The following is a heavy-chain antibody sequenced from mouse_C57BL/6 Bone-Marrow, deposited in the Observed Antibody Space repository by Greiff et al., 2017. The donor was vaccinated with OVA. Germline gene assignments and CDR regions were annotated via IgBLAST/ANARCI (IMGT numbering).Heavy chain of an antibody. V-gene: IGHV5-2*01. D-gene: IGHD1-1*01. CDR3: ARRGYYGSSLYWYFDV. CDR1: EYEFPSHD. J-gene: IGHJ1*03. Sequence: EVQVVESGGGLVQPGESLKLSCESNEYEFPSHDMSWVRKTPEKRLELVAAINSDGGSTYYPDTMERRFIISRDNTKKTLYLQMSSLRSEDTALYYCARRGYYGSSLYWYFDVWGTGTTVTVSS. CDR2: INSDGGST.